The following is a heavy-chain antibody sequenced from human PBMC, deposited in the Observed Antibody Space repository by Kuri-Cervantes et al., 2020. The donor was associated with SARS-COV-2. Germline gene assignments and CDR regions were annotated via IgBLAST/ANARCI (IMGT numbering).Heavy chain of an antibody. CDR3: ATVSDYYDSXXYFLDFDY. CDR2: ISSSSSYI. J-gene: IGHJ4*02. CDR1: GFTFSSYS. V-gene: IGHV3-21*01. D-gene: IGHD3-22*01. Sequence: GGSLRLSCAASGFTFSSYSMNWVRQAPGKGLEWVSSISSSSSYIYYADSVKGRFTISRDSAKNSLYLQMNSLRAEDTAVYYCATVSDYYDSXXYFLDFDYWGQGTLVTVSS.